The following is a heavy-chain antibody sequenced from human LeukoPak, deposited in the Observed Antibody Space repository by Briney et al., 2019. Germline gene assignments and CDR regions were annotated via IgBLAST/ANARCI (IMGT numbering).Heavy chain of an antibody. CDR2: ISAYNGNT. CDR1: GYTFTTYA. Sequence: ASVKVSCKASGYTFTTYAMHWVRQAPGQGLEWMGWISAYNGNTNYAQKLQGRVTMTTDTSTSTAYMELRSLRSDDTAVYYCARVPAIYSSSAYPDYWGQGTLVTVSS. D-gene: IGHD6-6*01. V-gene: IGHV1-18*01. J-gene: IGHJ4*02. CDR3: ARVPAIYSSSAYPDY.